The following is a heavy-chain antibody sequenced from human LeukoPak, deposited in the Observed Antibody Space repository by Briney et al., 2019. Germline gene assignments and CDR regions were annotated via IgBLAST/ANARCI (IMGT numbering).Heavy chain of an antibody. Sequence: ASVKVSCKASGGTFSSYAISWVRQAPGQGLEWMGWISAYNGNTNYAQKLQGRVTMTTDTSTSTAYMELRSLRSDDTAVYYCAPSSSWNPFDYWGQGTLVTVSS. CDR3: APSSSWNPFDY. D-gene: IGHD6-13*01. CDR1: GGTFSSYA. CDR2: ISAYNGNT. J-gene: IGHJ4*02. V-gene: IGHV1-18*01.